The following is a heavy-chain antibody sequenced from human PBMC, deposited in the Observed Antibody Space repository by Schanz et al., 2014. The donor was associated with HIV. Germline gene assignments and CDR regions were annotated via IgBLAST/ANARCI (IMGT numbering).Heavy chain of an antibody. V-gene: IGHV3-30*03. CDR2: ISYDGSNK. CDR3: VRDVHFKLDV. J-gene: IGHJ6*02. CDR1: GFTFSTYG. Sequence: QVQLVESGGGVVQPGRSLRLSCAASGFTFSTYGMHWVRQAPGKGLEWVAFISYDGSNKYYADSVKGRFTISRDNSKNTLYLQMNSLTAEDTAVYYCVRDVHFKLDVWGHGTTVTVSS.